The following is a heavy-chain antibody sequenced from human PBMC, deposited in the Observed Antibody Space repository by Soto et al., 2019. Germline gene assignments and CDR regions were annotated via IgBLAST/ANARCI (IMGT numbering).Heavy chain of an antibody. CDR3: ARIKGY. Sequence: SETLSLTCAVYGGSFSGYYWSWIRQPPGKGLEWIGEINHSGSTNYNPSLKSRVTISVDTSKNQFSLKLSSVTAADTAVYYCARIKGYWGQGTLVTVSS. CDR2: INHSGST. CDR1: GGSFSGYY. V-gene: IGHV4-34*01. J-gene: IGHJ4*02.